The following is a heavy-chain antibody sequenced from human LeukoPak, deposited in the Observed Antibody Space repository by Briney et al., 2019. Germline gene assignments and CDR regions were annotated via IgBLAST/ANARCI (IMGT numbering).Heavy chain of an antibody. D-gene: IGHD5-18*01. Sequence: GGSLRLSCTASGFTFGDYAMTWVRQAPGKGLEWVGFIRSKAYGGTTEYAASVKGRFTISRDDSKSIAYLQMNSLKTEDTAVYYCTSVTAMITYFDHWGQGTLVTVSS. V-gene: IGHV3-49*04. CDR2: IRSKAYGGTT. CDR1: GFTFGDYA. CDR3: TSVTAMITYFDH. J-gene: IGHJ4*02.